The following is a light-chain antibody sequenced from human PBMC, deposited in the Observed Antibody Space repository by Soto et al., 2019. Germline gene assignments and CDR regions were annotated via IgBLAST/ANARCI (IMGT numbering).Light chain of an antibody. CDR1: QGISRW. J-gene: IGKJ5*01. Sequence: DLQMTQSPSSVSASVGDRVTITCRASQGISRWLAWYQKKPGRAPKLLIYAASSLQSGVPVRFSGRGSGTDFTLSISSLEPEDVATYCCQQLDSFPLTFGQGTRLEIK. CDR2: AAS. CDR3: QQLDSFPLT. V-gene: IGKV1-12*01.